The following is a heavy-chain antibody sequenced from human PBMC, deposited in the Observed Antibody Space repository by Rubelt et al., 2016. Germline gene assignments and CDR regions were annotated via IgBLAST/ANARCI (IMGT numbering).Heavy chain of an antibody. V-gene: IGHV3-30*03. Sequence: SGGGLVQPGGSLRLSCAVSGFTFSTTHMHWVRQAPGKGLEWVAVISYDGSNEYYADSVKGRLTISRDNSKNTLYLQMNSLRAEDTALYYCAIGLGWLQFSDIWGRGTMVTVSS. J-gene: IGHJ3*02. CDR3: AIGLGWLQFSDI. D-gene: IGHD5-24*01. CDR2: ISYDGSNE. CDR1: GFTFSTTH.